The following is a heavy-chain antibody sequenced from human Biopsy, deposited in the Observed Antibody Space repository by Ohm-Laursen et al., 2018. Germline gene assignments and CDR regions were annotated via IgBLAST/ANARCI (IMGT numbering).Heavy chain of an antibody. CDR1: GESFNGYY. D-gene: IGHD2-15*01. CDR3: GNEVHGRDY. J-gene: IGHJ4*02. V-gene: IGHV4-34*01. Sequence: SETLSLTCAVYGESFNGYYWSWIRQPPGKGLEWIGQINQSGRTNYNPSLKSRVNISEDKSNNQFSLKLTSVTSADTAVYFCGNEVHGRDYWGLGALVTVSS. CDR2: INQSGRT.